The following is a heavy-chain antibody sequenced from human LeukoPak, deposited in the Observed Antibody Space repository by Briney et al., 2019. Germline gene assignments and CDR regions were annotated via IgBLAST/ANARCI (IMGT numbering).Heavy chain of an antibody. V-gene: IGHV4-39*01. J-gene: IGHJ4*02. CDR2: IYYSGST. CDR3: ARQFHDSSGYYYYFDY. Sequence: SETLSLTCTVSGGSISSSSYYWGWIRQPPGTGLEWIGSIYYSGSTYYNPSLKSRVTISVDTSKNQFSLKLSSVTAADTAVYYCARQFHDSSGYYYYFDYWGQGTLVTVSS. D-gene: IGHD3-22*01. CDR1: GGSISSSSYY.